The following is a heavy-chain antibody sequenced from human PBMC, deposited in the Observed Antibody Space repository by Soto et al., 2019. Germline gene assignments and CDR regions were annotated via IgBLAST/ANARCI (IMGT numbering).Heavy chain of an antibody. CDR1: GFTFDEYG. V-gene: IGHV3-9*01. CDR2: ISWNSGTI. J-gene: IGHJ6*02. Sequence: EVQLVESGGGLVQPGRSLRLSCGASGFTFDEYGMHWVRQAPGKGLEWVSGISWNSGTIGYADSVKGRFTISRDNAKYSLYLQMGILRAEDTALYYCAKSTGGTANGMDVWGQGTTVTVSS. D-gene: IGHD2-8*02. CDR3: AKSTGGTANGMDV.